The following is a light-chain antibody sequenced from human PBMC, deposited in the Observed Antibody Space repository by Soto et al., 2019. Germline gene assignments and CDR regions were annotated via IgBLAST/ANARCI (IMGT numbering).Light chain of an antibody. CDR2: GNI. V-gene: IGLV1-40*01. CDR1: SANIGAGYD. J-gene: IGLJ3*02. CDR3: KSYDSSLSGSRV. Sequence: QSVLTQPPSVSGAPGQRVTISCTGTSANIGAGYDVHWDQQLPGTAPKLLIYGNINRPSGVPDRFSASKSGTSASLAITGLQAEAEADYYCKSYDSSLSGSRVFGGGTKLTVL.